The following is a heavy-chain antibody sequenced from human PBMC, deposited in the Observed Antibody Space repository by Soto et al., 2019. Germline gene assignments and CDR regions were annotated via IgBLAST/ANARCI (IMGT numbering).Heavy chain of an antibody. Sequence: QVQLQESGPGLVNPSETLSLTCTVSGSSISSGYHWAWIRQPPGKGLEWLGSVHYSGNTYYNPSLKSRLTISVDKSKNQFSLNLSSVTAADTAVYYCARQDRVVAEGRWFDPWGQGTLVTVSS. D-gene: IGHD2-15*01. J-gene: IGHJ5*02. CDR1: GSSISSGYH. CDR3: ARQDRVVAEGRWFDP. V-gene: IGHV4-38-2*02. CDR2: VHYSGNT.